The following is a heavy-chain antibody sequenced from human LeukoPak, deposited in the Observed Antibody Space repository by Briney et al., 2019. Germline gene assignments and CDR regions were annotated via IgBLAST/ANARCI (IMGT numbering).Heavy chain of an antibody. CDR1: GYTFTSYD. D-gene: IGHD1-26*01. CDR2: MNRNSGNT. CDR3: ARGYVGATEYWFDP. J-gene: IGHJ5*02. Sequence: GASVKVSCKASGYTFTSYDINWVRQATGQGLEWMGWMNRNSGNTGYAQKFQGRVTMTRNTSISTAYMELSSLRSEDTAVYYCARGYVGATEYWFDPWGQGTLVTVSS. V-gene: IGHV1-8*01.